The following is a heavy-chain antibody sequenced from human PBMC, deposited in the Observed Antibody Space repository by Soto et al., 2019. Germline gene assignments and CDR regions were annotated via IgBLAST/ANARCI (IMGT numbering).Heavy chain of an antibody. D-gene: IGHD6-13*01. CDR3: ARDLAAGDH. Sequence: QVQLVQSGAEVKKPGASVKVSCRTSGYTFTHSYIHWVRQAPGQGLAWLGSINPASGSTNYAQDFQGRVTLAMDTSTTTVYMELRALGAEDTAIFYCARDLAAGDHWGQGTLVTVSS. CDR2: INPASGST. CDR1: GYTFTHSY. J-gene: IGHJ4*02. V-gene: IGHV1-46*01.